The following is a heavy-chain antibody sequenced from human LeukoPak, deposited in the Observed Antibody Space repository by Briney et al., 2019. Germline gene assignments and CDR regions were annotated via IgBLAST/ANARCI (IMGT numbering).Heavy chain of an antibody. CDR1: GYTFTGYY. CDR3: ARAPPHYVWGSYRYFFDY. CDR2: INPNSGGT. J-gene: IGHJ4*02. Sequence: ASVKVSCKASGYTFTGYYMHWVRQAPGQGLEWMGWINPNSGGTNYAQKFQGWVTMTRDTSISTAYMELSRLRSDDTAVYYCARAPPHYVWGSYRYFFDYWGQGTLVTASS. V-gene: IGHV1-2*04. D-gene: IGHD3-16*02.